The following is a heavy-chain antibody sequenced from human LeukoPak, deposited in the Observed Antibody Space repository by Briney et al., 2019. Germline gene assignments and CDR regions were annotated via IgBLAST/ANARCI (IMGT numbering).Heavy chain of an antibody. CDR1: GFPFSSYS. Sequence: PGGSLRLSCAASGFPFSSYSMNWVRQAPGKGLEWVSSISSSSSYIYYADSVKGRFTISRDNAKNSLSLQMNSLRADDTAVYYCARNPAKVFPAVYWGQGTLVTVSS. J-gene: IGHJ4*02. D-gene: IGHD2-2*01. V-gene: IGHV3-21*01. CDR3: ARNPAKVFPAVY. CDR2: ISSSSSYI.